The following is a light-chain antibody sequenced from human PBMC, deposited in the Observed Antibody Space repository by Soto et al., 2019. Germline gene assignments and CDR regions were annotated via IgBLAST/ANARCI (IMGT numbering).Light chain of an antibody. Sequence: EIVLTQSPATLSLSPGERATLSCRASQSVSTYFAWYQQKPGQAPRLLIYDASNRATGIPARFSGSGSGTDFTLTINSLEPEDFAVYYCQQRSDWPITFGQGTRLEIK. CDR1: QSVSTY. V-gene: IGKV3-11*01. J-gene: IGKJ5*01. CDR3: QQRSDWPIT. CDR2: DAS.